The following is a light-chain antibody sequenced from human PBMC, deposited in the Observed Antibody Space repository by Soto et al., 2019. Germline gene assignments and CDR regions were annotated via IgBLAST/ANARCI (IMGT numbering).Light chain of an antibody. CDR1: QSISSW. J-gene: IGKJ1*01. V-gene: IGKV1-5*03. Sequence: DIQMTQSPSTLSASVGDRVTITCRASQSISSWLAWYQQKPGKAPKLLIYKASSLESGVPSRFSGSGSGTEFTLTISSLQPDDVATYYCQKYNSALTWTFGQGTKVDIK. CDR2: KAS. CDR3: QKYNSALTWT.